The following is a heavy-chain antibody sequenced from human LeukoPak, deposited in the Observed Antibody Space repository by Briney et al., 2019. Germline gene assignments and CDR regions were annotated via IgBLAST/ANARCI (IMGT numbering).Heavy chain of an antibody. V-gene: IGHV4-59*01. Sequence: PSETLSLTCTVSSGSMSNYYWSWIRQPPGKGLEWIGYIYYSGSTNYNPSLKSRVTISVDTSKNQFSLKLSSVTAADTAVYYCARGYSYGPYYYYYYMDVWGKGTTVTVSS. CDR3: ARGYSYGPYYYYYYMDV. CDR1: SGSMSNYY. CDR2: IYYSGST. D-gene: IGHD5-18*01. J-gene: IGHJ6*03.